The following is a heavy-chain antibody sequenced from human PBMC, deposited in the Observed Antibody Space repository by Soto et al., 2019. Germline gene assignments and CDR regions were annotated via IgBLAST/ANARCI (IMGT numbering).Heavy chain of an antibody. CDR3: ARVSGYDLAMGNFDY. V-gene: IGHV3-7*01. D-gene: IGHD5-12*01. CDR2: IKQDGSEK. Sequence: PGGSLRLSCASSGFTFSSYWMSWVRQAPGKGLEWVANIKQDGSEKYYVDSVKGRFTISRDNAKNSLYLQMNSLRAEDTAVYYCARVSGYDLAMGNFDYWGQGTLVTVSS. CDR1: GFTFSSYW. J-gene: IGHJ4*02.